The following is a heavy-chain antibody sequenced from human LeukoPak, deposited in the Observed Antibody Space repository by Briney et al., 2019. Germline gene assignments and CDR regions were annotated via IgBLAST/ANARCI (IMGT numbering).Heavy chain of an antibody. CDR2: IYASGNT. V-gene: IGHV4-4*07. D-gene: IGHD3-22*01. CDR1: GGSISSYY. Sequence: SETLSLTCTVSGGSISSYYWSWIRQPAGKGLEWIGRIYASGNTNYNPSLKSRVTMSVDTSKNQFSLKLSSVTAADTAVYYCARHVILLDSSGYEAGAFDIWGQGTMVTVSS. CDR3: ARHVILLDSSGYEAGAFDI. J-gene: IGHJ3*02.